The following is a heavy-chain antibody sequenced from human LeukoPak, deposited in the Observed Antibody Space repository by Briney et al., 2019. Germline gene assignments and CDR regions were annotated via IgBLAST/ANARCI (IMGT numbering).Heavy chain of an antibody. V-gene: IGHV3-20*04. D-gene: IGHD3-10*01. CDR1: GFTFDDYG. J-gene: IGHJ3*02. CDR3: ASAYYYGSGSYRNAFDI. CDR2: INWNGGST. Sequence: PGGSLRLSCAASGFTFDDYGMSWVRQAPGKGLEWVSGINWNGGSTGYADSVKGRLTISRDNAKNSLYLQMNSLRAEDTALYYCASAYYYGSGSYRNAFDIWGQGTMVTVSS.